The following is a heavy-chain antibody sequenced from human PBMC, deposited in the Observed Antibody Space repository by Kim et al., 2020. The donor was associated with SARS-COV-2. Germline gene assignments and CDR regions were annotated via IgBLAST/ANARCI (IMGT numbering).Heavy chain of an antibody. D-gene: IGHD3-10*01. Sequence: GGSLRLSCAASGFTFSSYAMHWVRQAPGKGLEWVAVISYDGSNKYYADSVKGRFTISRDNSKNTLYLQMNSLRAEDTAVYYCARVGKVLWFGELLEDSYFDSWGQGALGTASS. CDR2: ISYDGSNK. J-gene: IGHJ4*03. CDR1: GFTFSSYA. V-gene: IGHV3-30*04. CDR3: ARVGKVLWFGELLEDSYFDS.